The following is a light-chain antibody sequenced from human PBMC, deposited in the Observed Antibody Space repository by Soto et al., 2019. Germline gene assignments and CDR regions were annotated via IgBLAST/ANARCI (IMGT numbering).Light chain of an antibody. V-gene: IGKV3-20*01. CDR2: GTF. CDR3: QQYGSSQIT. J-gene: IGKJ5*01. Sequence: EVAMTHPGGTLSLTPEERATLSCRASQSVTSSQLAWYQQKPGQAPRLLIYGTFTRATGIPDRFSGSGSGTDFSLTISRLEPEDFAVYYCQQYGSSQITFCQGTLLEIK. CDR1: QSVTSSQ.